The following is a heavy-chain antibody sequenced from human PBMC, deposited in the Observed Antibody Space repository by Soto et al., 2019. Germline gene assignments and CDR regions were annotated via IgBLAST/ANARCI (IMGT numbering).Heavy chain of an antibody. CDR3: AMSIAVAGTSFSWFDP. Sequence: GESLKISCKGSGYSFTSYWISWVRQMPGKGLEWMGRIDPSDSYTNYSPSFQGHVTISADKSISTAYLQWSSLKASDTAMYYCAMSIAVAGTSFSWFDPRGQGTLVTVSS. J-gene: IGHJ5*02. CDR2: IDPSDSYT. V-gene: IGHV5-10-1*01. D-gene: IGHD6-19*01. CDR1: GYSFTSYW.